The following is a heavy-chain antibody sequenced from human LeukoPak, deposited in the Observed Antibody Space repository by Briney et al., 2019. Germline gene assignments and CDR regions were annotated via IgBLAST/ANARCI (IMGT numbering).Heavy chain of an antibody. Sequence: PGRSLRLSCAASGFTFSSYGMHWVRQAPGKGLEWVAVISYDGSNKYYADSVKGRFTISRDNSKNTLYLQMNSLRAKDTAVYYCAKDRLPVEMATNYYFGMDVWGQGTTVTVSS. D-gene: IGHD5-24*01. CDR3: AKDRLPVEMATNYYFGMDV. J-gene: IGHJ6*02. V-gene: IGHV3-30*18. CDR1: GFTFSSYG. CDR2: ISYDGSNK.